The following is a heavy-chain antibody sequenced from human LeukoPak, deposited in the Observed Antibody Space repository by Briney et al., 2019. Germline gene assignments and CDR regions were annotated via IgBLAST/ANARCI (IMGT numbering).Heavy chain of an antibody. CDR2: IYYSGST. CDR1: GGSISSYY. J-gene: IGHJ4*02. CDR3: ARQNFVVVTAIRIFDY. D-gene: IGHD2-21*02. V-gene: IGHV4-59*08. Sequence: PSETLSLTCTVSGGSISSYYWNWIRQPPGKGLEWIGYIYYSGSTNYNPSLKSRVTISVDSSKNQFSLKLASVTAADTAVYYCARQNFVVVTAIRIFDYWGQGTLVTVSS.